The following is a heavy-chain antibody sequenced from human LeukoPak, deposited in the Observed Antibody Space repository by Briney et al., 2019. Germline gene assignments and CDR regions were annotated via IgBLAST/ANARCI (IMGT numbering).Heavy chain of an antibody. CDR3: AKDYSDSRVGDVFLEY. CDR2: ITSGFTP. J-gene: IGHJ4*02. D-gene: IGHD1-26*01. V-gene: IGHV3-23*01. CDR1: GLTFSNYA. Sequence: GGSLRLSCAASGLTFSNYAMSWFRQAPGKGLEWVSGITSGFTPHYADSLKGRFTISRDNSKNTFHLQMNSLRAEDTAVYYCAKDYSDSRVGDVFLEYWGQGTLVTVSS.